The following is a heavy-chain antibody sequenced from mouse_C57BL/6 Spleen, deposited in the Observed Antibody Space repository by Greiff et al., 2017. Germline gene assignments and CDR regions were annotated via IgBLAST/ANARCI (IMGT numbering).Heavy chain of an antibody. CDR1: GYTFTDYN. D-gene: IGHD1-1*01. CDR3: AREGYGSSYWYCDV. V-gene: IGHV1-22*01. CDR2: INPNNGGT. J-gene: IGHJ1*03. Sequence: VQLKESGPELVKPGASVKMSCKASGYTFTDYNMHWVKQSHGKSLEWIGYINPNNGGTSYNQKFKGKATLTVNKSSSTAYMALRSLTSEDSAVYYCAREGYGSSYWYCDVWGTGTTVTVSS.